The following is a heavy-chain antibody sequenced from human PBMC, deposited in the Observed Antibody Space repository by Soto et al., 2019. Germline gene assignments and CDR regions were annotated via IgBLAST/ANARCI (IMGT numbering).Heavy chain of an antibody. V-gene: IGHV4-30-4*01. CDR1: GGSISSGDYY. Sequence: SETLSLTCAVSGGSISSGDYYWSWIRQPPGKGLEWIGYIYYSGSTNYNPSLKSRVTISVDTSKNQFSLKLSSVTAADTAVYYCARGGIVATKRIRHYFDYWGQGTLVTVSS. D-gene: IGHD5-12*01. J-gene: IGHJ4*02. CDR2: IYYSGST. CDR3: ARGGIVATKRIRHYFDY.